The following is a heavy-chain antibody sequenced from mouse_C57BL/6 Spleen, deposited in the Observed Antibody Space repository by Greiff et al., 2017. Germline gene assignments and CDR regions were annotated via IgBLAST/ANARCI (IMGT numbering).Heavy chain of an antibody. D-gene: IGHD3-2*02. CDR2: IHPNSGST. J-gene: IGHJ4*01. CDR1: GYTFTSYW. V-gene: IGHV1-64*01. Sequence: QVQLQQPGAELVKPGASVKLSCKASGYTFTSYWMHWVKQRPGQGLEWIGMIHPNSGSTNYNEKFKSKATLTVDKSSSTAYMQLSSLTSEDSAVYYCARQLRLRNYAMDYWGQGTSVTVSS. CDR3: ARQLRLRNYAMDY.